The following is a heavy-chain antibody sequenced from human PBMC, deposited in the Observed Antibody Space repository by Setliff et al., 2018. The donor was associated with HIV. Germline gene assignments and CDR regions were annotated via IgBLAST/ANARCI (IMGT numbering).Heavy chain of an antibody. V-gene: IGHV4-59*08. CDR2: IYYSGST. CDR1: GGSISSNY. D-gene: IGHD2-21*01. Sequence: PSETLSLTCTVSGGSISSNYWSWIRQPPGKGLEWIAYIYYSGSTNYNPPLKSRVSISVDTSKNQFSLSLSSVTAADTAVYYCASPWIQLLSRILYCGGDCYSPFDSWGQGNLVTVSS. CDR3: ASPWIQLLSRILYCGGDCYSPFDS. J-gene: IGHJ4*02.